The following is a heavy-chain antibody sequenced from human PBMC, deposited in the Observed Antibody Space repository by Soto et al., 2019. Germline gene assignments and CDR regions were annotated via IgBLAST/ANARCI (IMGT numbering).Heavy chain of an antibody. CDR3: ATRGTPATGFYSFDN. CDR1: GGSISSGNYY. J-gene: IGHJ4*02. V-gene: IGHV4-30-4*01. CDR2: ISYSGSA. Sequence: SETLSLTCTVSGGSISSGNYYWSWIRQPPGKGLEWIGFISYSGSAYYNPSLKSRVTISVDTSKNQFSLNLSFVTAADTAVYYCATRGTPATGFYSFDNWGQGTLVTVSS. D-gene: IGHD2-15*01.